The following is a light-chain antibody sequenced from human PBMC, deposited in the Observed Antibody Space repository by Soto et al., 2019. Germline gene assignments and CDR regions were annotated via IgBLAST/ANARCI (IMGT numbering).Light chain of an antibody. CDR3: QQYYGTLYT. Sequence: EIVLTQSPGTLSLSPGERATLSCRASQSVSSIYLAWYQQKPGQAPRLLIYGASSRATGIPDRFSGSGSGTDFTLTISSLQAEDVAVYYCQQYYGTLYTFGQGTKLEIK. CDR1: QSVSSIY. CDR2: GAS. J-gene: IGKJ2*01. V-gene: IGKV3-20*01.